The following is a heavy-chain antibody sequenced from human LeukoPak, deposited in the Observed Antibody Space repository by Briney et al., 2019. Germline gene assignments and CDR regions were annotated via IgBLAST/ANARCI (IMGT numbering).Heavy chain of an antibody. Sequence: SQTLSLTCTVSGGSISSGDYYWSWIRQPPGKGLEWIGYIYYSGSTYYNPSLKSRVTISVDRSKNQFSLKLSSVTAADTAVYYCAREGSDYCSGGSCYLGGFDPWGQGTLVTVSS. CDR3: AREGSDYCSGGSCYLGGFDP. CDR2: IYYSGST. D-gene: IGHD2-15*01. V-gene: IGHV4-30-4*01. CDR1: GGSISSGDYY. J-gene: IGHJ5*02.